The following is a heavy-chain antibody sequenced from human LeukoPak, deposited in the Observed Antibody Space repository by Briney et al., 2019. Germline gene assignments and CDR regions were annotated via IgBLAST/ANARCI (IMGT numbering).Heavy chain of an antibody. V-gene: IGHV4-30-2*01. CDR3: ARRNHYYDSSGYYYRYFDL. CDR2: IYHSGSA. J-gene: IGHJ2*01. Sequence: ASETLSLTCTVSGGSISSGGYSWSWIRQPPGKGLEWIGYIYHSGSAYYNPSLKSRVTISVDRSKNQFSLKLSSVTAADTAVYYCARRNHYYDSSGYYYRYFDLWGRGTLVTVSS. D-gene: IGHD3-22*01. CDR1: GGSISSGGYS.